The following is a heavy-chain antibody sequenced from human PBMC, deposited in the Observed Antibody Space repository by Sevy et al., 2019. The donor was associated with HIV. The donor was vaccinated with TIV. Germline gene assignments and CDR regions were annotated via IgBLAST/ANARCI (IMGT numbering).Heavy chain of an antibody. V-gene: IGHV3-30-3*01. D-gene: IGHD6-13*01. CDR3: ARDGGYSIKWYPLY. J-gene: IGHJ4*01. CDR2: ISYEGTET. Sequence: GGSLRLSCAASGFAFSSHAMHWVRQAPGKGLEWVAVISYEGTETFYAASVVGRFTISRDNSQNMLSLQINSLRPEDTAVYYCARDGGYSIKWYPLYWGHGTLVTVSS. CDR1: GFAFSSHA.